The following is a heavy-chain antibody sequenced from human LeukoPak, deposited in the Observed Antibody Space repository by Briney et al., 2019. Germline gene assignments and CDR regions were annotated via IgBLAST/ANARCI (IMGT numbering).Heavy chain of an antibody. D-gene: IGHD5-18*01. J-gene: IGHJ4*02. V-gene: IGHV4-4*07. Sequence: PSETLSLTCTVSGGSISSYYWSWIRQPAGKGLEWIGRIYTSGSTNYNPSLKSRVTMSVDTSKTQFSLKLSSETAADTAVYYCARDDSGYSYGTFDYWGQGTLVTVSS. CDR3: ARDDSGYSYGTFDY. CDR1: GGSISSYY. CDR2: IYTSGST.